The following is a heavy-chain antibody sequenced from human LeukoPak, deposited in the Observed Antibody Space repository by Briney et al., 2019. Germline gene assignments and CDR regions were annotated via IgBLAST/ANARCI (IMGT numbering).Heavy chain of an antibody. CDR3: ARDVVVEVGMLPTDSWFDP. V-gene: IGHV1-46*01. J-gene: IGHJ5*02. CDR2: INPSDGST. Sequence: GASVKVSSKATGYSFTTYYIHWMRQAPGRGLEWMGIINPSDGSTSSAQKFQGRVTMTSDTSTSTVYMELSSLTYDDTAVYYCARDVVVEVGMLPTDSWFDPWGRGTLVAVSS. CDR1: GYSFTTYY. D-gene: IGHD2-15*01.